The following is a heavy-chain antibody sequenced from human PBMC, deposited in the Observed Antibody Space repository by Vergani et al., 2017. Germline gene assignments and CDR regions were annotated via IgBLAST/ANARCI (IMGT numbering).Heavy chain of an antibody. Sequence: QVQLVESGGGVVQPGRSLRLSCAASGFTFNQYGMHWVRQAPGKGLEWVAVTWYDGNNKQYADSVKGRFTISRDNSKSTMYLQMNSLRAEDTAVYYCAKDSVPYDILTGYELDYWGQGTLVTVSS. CDR2: TWYDGNNK. CDR3: AKDSVPYDILTGYELDY. D-gene: IGHD3-9*01. CDR1: GFTFNQYG. J-gene: IGHJ4*02. V-gene: IGHV3-33*06.